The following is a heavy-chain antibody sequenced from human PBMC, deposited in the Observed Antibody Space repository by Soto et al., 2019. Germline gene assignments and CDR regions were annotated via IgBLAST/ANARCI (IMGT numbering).Heavy chain of an antibody. J-gene: IGHJ4*02. CDR3: ARDDCSGGRCYPDY. V-gene: IGHV3-33*01. Sequence: QVQLVESGGGVVQPGRSLRLSCAALGFTFSSYGMHWVRQAPGKGLEWVAVIWYDGSNKYYADSVKGRFTISRDNSKNTLYLQMNSLRAEDTAVYYCARDDCSGGRCYPDYWGQGTLVTVSS. CDR2: IWYDGSNK. D-gene: IGHD2-15*01. CDR1: GFTFSSYG.